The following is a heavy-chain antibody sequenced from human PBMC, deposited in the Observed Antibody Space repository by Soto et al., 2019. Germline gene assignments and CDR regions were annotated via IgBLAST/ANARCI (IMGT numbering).Heavy chain of an antibody. Sequence: QVQLVQSGAEVKKPGASVKVSCKTSGYNFTTYGVSWVRQAPGQGLEWMGWISGHNGHANYAQTFQGRVTMTTDTSTTRAYMELRSLRSDDAAVYYCACYQPYSTGYYYFDQWGQGTLAIVTS. CDR1: GYNFTTYG. D-gene: IGHD6-19*01. CDR2: ISGHNGHA. V-gene: IGHV1-18*01. CDR3: ACYQPYSTGYYYFDQ. J-gene: IGHJ4*02.